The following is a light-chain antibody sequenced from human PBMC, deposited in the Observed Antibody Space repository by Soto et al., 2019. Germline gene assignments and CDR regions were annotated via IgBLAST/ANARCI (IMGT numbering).Light chain of an antibody. V-gene: IGLV1-40*01. CDR3: QSYDSILRHYV. J-gene: IGLJ1*01. CDR2: GNT. CDR1: SSDIGAGYD. Sequence: QSALTQSPSVSGAPGQRVTISCTGSSSDIGAGYDVHWYQQLPGKAPTLLIYGNTKRPSGVPDRFSGSRSGTSASLAITGLQAEDEADYYCQSYDSILRHYVFGTGTKLTVL.